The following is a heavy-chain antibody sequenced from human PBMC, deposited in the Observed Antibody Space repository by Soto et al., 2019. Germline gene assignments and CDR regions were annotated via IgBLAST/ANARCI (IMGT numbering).Heavy chain of an antibody. CDR2: IYYNGNT. V-gene: IGHV4-31*11. D-gene: IGHD4-17*01. Sequence: PSQTVSRTCVLSGVSLTSSTYYWTWVRQHPGKGLEWIGYIYYNGNTYFSPSLKSRLTIAIDTSKNQFSLKLRSVTAADTAMYYCARARLRAVYAFDFWGQGTMVTVSS. CDR3: ARARLRAVYAFDF. CDR1: GVSLTSSTYY. J-gene: IGHJ3*01.